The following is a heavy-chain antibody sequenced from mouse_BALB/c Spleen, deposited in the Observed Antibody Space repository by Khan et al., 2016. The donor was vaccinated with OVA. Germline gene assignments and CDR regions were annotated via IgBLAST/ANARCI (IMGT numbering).Heavy chain of an antibody. J-gene: IGHJ4*01. Sequence: VELVESGPGLVAPSQSLSITCTVSGFSLSRYNIHWVRQPPGKGLEWLGMIWGGGGTDYNSTLKSRLSISKDNSKSQVFLKMNSLQTDDTAMYYCARDYYRYDGYYAMDYWGQGTSVTVSS. D-gene: IGHD2-14*01. V-gene: IGHV2-6-4*01. CDR3: ARDYYRYDGYYAMDY. CDR2: IWGGGGT. CDR1: GFSLSRYN.